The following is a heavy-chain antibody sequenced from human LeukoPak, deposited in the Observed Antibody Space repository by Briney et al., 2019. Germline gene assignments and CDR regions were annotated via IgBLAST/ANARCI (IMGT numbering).Heavy chain of an antibody. D-gene: IGHD6-13*01. V-gene: IGHV3-21*01. CDR3: ATSYSSDWYGTLDS. CDR2: IRNTGSDI. CDR1: GFTFSTYN. J-gene: IGHJ4*02. Sequence: PGGSLRLSCAASGFTFSTYNMNWVRQAPGKGLEWVSSIRNTGSDIYYADSVKGRFTISRDNARNSLSLQMNSLRAEDTAVYYCATSYSSDWYGTLDSWGQGTQVTVSS.